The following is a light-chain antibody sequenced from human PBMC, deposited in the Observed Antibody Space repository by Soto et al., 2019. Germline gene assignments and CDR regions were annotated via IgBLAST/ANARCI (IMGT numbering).Light chain of an antibody. Sequence: EIVLTQSPGTLSLSPGERASLSCRASQSVGSNYLAWYQQKPGQAPRLLIYGASSRAAGIPDRFSGSGSGTDFTLTISRLEPEDFAVYYCQQYGGSPPETFGQGTKVEIK. J-gene: IGKJ1*01. CDR1: QSVGSNY. CDR3: QQYGGSPPET. V-gene: IGKV3-20*01. CDR2: GAS.